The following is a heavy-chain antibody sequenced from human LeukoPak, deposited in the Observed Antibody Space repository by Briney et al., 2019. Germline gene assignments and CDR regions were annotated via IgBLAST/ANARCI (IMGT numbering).Heavy chain of an antibody. CDR2: ISYDGSNK. CDR3: AKDQWDYYDSSGYYAPLDY. CDR1: GFTFGSYG. J-gene: IGHJ4*02. D-gene: IGHD3-22*01. V-gene: IGHV3-30*18. Sequence: GGSLRLSCAASGFTFGSYGMHWVRQAPGKGLEWVAVISYDGSNKYYADSVKGRFTISRDNSKNTLYLQMNSLRAEDTAVYYCAKDQWDYYDSSGYYAPLDYWGQGTLVTVSS.